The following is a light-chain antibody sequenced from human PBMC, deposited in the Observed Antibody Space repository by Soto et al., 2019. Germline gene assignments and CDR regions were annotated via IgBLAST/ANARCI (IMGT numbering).Light chain of an antibody. CDR2: AAS. Sequence: DIQMTQSPSAVSASIGDRVTITCRASQGISNWLAWYQQKPGKAPKLLIYAASSLQSGVPSRFSGSGSGTDFTLNITGLQPEDSATYYCQQANSFPPAFGGGTKVEIK. J-gene: IGKJ4*01. V-gene: IGKV1D-12*01. CDR3: QQANSFPPA. CDR1: QGISNW.